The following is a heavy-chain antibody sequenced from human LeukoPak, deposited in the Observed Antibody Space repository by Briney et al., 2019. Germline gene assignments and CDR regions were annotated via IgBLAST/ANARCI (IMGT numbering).Heavy chain of an antibody. V-gene: IGHV3-21*01. CDR2: ISSSSSYI. CDR1: GFTFSRYS. CDR3: AREENGSGSSPPFDY. D-gene: IGHD3-10*01. J-gene: IGHJ4*02. Sequence: GGSLRLSCAASGFTFSRYSMNWVRQAPEKGLEWVSSISSSSSYIYYADSVKGRFTISRHNAKNSLYLQMNSLRAEDTAVYYCAREENGSGSSPPFDYWGQGTLVTVSS.